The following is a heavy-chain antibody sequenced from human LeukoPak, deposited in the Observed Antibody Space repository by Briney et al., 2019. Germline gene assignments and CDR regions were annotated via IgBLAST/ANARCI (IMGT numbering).Heavy chain of an antibody. V-gene: IGHV1-24*01. Sequence: ASVKVSCKVSGYTLTELSMHWVRQAPGKGLEWMGGFDPEDGETIYAQKFQGRVTITADESTSTAYMELSSLRSEDTAVYYCARGPLDLIYGMDVWGQGTTVTVSS. D-gene: IGHD3/OR15-3a*01. CDR2: FDPEDGET. CDR3: ARGPLDLIYGMDV. CDR1: GYTLTELS. J-gene: IGHJ6*02.